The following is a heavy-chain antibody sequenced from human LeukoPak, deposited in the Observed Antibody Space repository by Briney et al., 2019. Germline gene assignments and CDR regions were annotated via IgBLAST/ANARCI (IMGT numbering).Heavy chain of an antibody. Sequence: GASVMVSCKASGYTFTGYYIHWVRQAPGQGLEWMGWINPSSGGTNFAQKFQGRVTMTRDTSISTAYMEVSSLRSDDTAVYYCARLRYCSGGSCSSGAFDIWGQGTMVTVSS. CDR2: INPSSGGT. D-gene: IGHD2-15*01. V-gene: IGHV1-2*02. CDR3: ARLRYCSGGSCSSGAFDI. J-gene: IGHJ3*02. CDR1: GYTFTGYY.